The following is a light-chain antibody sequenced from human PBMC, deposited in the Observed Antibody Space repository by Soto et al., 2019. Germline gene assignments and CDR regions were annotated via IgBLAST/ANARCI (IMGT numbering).Light chain of an antibody. CDR1: QSISSY. J-gene: IGKJ2*01. CDR3: QQSYSTPYT. Sequence: DIQMTKSPSSLSASVGDRVTITCRASQSISSYLNWYQQKPGKAPKLLIYAATSLQSGVPSRFSGSGSGTDFTLTISSLQPEDFETYYCQQSYSTPYTFRQGTKLEIK. V-gene: IGKV1-39*01. CDR2: AAT.